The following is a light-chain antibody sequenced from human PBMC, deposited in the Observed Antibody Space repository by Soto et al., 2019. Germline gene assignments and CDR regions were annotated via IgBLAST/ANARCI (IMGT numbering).Light chain of an antibody. V-gene: IGLV2-14*01. CDR2: EVT. CDR1: SNDVGGYNS. J-gene: IGLJ1*01. CDR3: NSHRDINPYYV. Sequence: QSVLTQPASVSGSPGQSITISCTGTSNDVGGYNSVSWYQQYPGKAPKLLIFEVTSRPSGVSSRFSASKSGNTASLTISGLRAEDEADYYCNSHRDINPYYVFGTGTKVTVL.